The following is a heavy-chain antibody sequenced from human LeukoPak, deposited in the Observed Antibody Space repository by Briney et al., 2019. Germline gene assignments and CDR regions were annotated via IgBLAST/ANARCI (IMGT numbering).Heavy chain of an antibody. CDR2: ISYDGSNK. J-gene: IGHJ4*02. CDR1: GFTFSSYA. Sequence: GGSLRLSCAASGFTFSSYAMHWVRQAPGKGLEWVAVISYDGSNKYYADSVKGRFTISRDNSKNTLYLQMNSLRAEDTAVYYCARPVAATYYFDYWGQGTLVTVSS. V-gene: IGHV3-30*04. CDR3: ARPVAATYYFDY. D-gene: IGHD2-15*01.